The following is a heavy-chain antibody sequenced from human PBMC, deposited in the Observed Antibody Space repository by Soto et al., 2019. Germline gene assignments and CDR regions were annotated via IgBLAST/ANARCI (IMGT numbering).Heavy chain of an antibody. CDR1: GGTFSSYA. CDR3: ARGAHYYGSGSYRVYYYGMDV. CDR2: IIPIFGTA. D-gene: IGHD3-10*01. Sequence: GASVKVSCKASGGTFSSYAISWVRQAPGQGLEWMGGIIPIFGTANYAQKFQGRVTITADESTSTAYMELSSLRSEDTAVYYCARGAHYYGSGSYRVYYYGMDVWGQGTTVTVSS. J-gene: IGHJ6*02. V-gene: IGHV1-69*13.